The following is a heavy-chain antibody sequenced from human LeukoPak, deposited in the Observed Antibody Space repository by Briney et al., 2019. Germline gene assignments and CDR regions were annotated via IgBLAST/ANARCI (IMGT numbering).Heavy chain of an antibody. V-gene: IGHV1-2*02. CDR3: ARDGKSDGYKIDY. CDR1: GYSFTNYA. J-gene: IGHJ4*02. CDR2: INPNSGGT. Sequence: GASVKVSCKASGYSFTNYAMNWVRQAPGQGLEWMGWINPNSGGTNYAQKFQGRVTMTRDTSISTAYMELSRLRSDDTAVYYCARDGKSDGYKIDYWGQGTLVTVSS. D-gene: IGHD5-24*01.